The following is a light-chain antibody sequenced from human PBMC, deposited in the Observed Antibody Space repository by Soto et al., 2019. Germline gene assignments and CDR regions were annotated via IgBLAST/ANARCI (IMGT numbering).Light chain of an antibody. V-gene: IGKV3-20*01. CDR3: QQYGSSPWT. CDR2: GAS. Sequence: ESVLTQSPGTLSLSPGERATLSCRASQSVSSNYLAWYQQKPGQAPRLLIYGASTRATGTPDRFSGSGSGTGFTLTISRLEPEDSAVYYCQQYGSSPWTFGQGTKVEIK. CDR1: QSVSSNY. J-gene: IGKJ1*01.